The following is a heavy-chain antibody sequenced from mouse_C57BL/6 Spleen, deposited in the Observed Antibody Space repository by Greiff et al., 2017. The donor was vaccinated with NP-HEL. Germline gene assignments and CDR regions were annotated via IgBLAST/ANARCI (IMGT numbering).Heavy chain of an antibody. CDR1: GYTFTSYW. V-gene: IGHV1-55*01. CDR3: ARWDDTRDAMDY. D-gene: IGHD2-3*01. CDR2: IYPGSGST. Sequence: VQLQQPGAELVKPGASVKMSCKASGYTFTSYWITWVKQRPGQGLEWIGDIYPGSGSTNYNEKFKSKSTLTVDTSSSTAYMQLSRLTSEDSAVYYCARWDDTRDAMDYWGQGTSVTVSS. J-gene: IGHJ4*01.